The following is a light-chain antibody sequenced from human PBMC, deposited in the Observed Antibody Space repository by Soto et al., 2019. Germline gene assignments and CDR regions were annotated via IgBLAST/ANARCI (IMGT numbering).Light chain of an antibody. V-gene: IGLV2-11*01. CDR1: TRDVGGYNY. CDR3: CSYVGSDTFVV. CDR2: DVS. J-gene: IGLJ2*01. Sequence: QSALTQPRSVSGSPGQSVTISCTGTTRDVGGYNYVSWYQQPPGKAPKVMIYDVSKRPSGVPDRFSGSKSGNTAALTISALQPEDEGDYYCCSYVGSDTFVVFGVWTKLTVL.